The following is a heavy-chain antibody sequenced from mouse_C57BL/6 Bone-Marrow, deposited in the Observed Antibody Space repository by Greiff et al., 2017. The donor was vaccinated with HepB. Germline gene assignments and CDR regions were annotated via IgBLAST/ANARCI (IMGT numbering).Heavy chain of an antibody. CDR1: GYTFTDYY. D-gene: IGHD2-4*01. J-gene: IGHJ2*01. CDR2: INPYNGGT. Sequence: VQLQQSGPVLVKPGASVKMSCKASGYTFTDYYMNWVKQSHGKSLEWIGVINPYNGGTSYNQKFKGKATLTVDKSSSTAYMELNSLTSEDSAVYYCARFYYDSYYFDYWGQGTTLTVSS. V-gene: IGHV1-19*01. CDR3: ARFYYDSYYFDY.